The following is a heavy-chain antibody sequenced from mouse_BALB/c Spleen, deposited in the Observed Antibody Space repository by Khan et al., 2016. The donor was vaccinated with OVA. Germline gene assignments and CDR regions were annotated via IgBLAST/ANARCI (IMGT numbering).Heavy chain of an antibody. CDR2: ISYSGST. D-gene: IGHD1-1*01. CDR1: GYSITSGYA. J-gene: IGHJ4*01. CDR3: ARKNYYGYAMDY. V-gene: IGHV3-2*02. Sequence: EVQLQESGPGLVKPSQSLSLTCTVTGYSITSGYAWNWIRQFPGNKLEWMGYISYSGSTSNNQSLRSRISITRDTSKNQFFLQLTSVTTEDTATYYCARKNYYGYAMDYWGQGTSVTVSS.